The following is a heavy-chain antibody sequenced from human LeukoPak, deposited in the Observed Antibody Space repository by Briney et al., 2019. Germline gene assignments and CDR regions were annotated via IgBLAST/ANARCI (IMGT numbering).Heavy chain of an antibody. CDR3: ARGGATYYYYYYMDV. D-gene: IGHD3-16*01. CDR1: GYTFTGYY. V-gene: IGHV1-2*02. J-gene: IGHJ6*03. CDR2: INPNSGGT. Sequence: ASVKVSCKASGYTFTGYYMHWVRQAPGQGLEWMGWINPNSGGTNYAQKFQGRVTMTRDTSISTAYMELSRLRSDDTAVYYCARGGATYYYYYYMDVWGKGTTVTISS.